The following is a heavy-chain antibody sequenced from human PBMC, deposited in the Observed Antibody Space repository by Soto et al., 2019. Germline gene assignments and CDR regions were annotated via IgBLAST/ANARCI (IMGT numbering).Heavy chain of an antibody. Sequence: SQLLCVRWAVDGGSCIGYGCRWIIQPPRKGLEWIGEINHSGSTNYNPSLKSRVTISVDTSKNQFSLKLSSVTAADTAVYYCARGYCSSTSCYPDFTDGGDPWRQGTLVTVSS. V-gene: IGHV4-34*01. CDR2: INHSGST. CDR1: GGSCIGYG. J-gene: IGHJ5*02. D-gene: IGHD2-2*01. CDR3: ARGYCSSTSCYPDFTDGGDP.